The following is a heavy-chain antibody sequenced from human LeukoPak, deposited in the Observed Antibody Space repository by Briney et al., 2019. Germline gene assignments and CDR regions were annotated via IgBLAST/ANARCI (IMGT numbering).Heavy chain of an antibody. CDR3: ARFSSGLLDAFDT. Sequence: GGSLRLSCAASGFTFSSYNMNWVRQAPGKGLEWVSSITSSSSYIYYADSVKGRFTISRDNAKNSLFLQMNSLTAEDTAVYYCARFSSGLLDAFDTWGQGTMVIVSS. CDR1: GFTFSSYN. V-gene: IGHV3-21*01. CDR2: ITSSSSYI. D-gene: IGHD6-19*01. J-gene: IGHJ3*02.